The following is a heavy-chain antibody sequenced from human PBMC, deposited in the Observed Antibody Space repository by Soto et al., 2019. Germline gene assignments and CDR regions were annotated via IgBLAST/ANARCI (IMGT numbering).Heavy chain of an antibody. CDR3: AREVAVAGTHLNYYYYGIDD. CDR1: GYTFTGYY. V-gene: IGHV1-2*04. D-gene: IGHD6-19*01. CDR2: INPNSGGT. Sequence: ASLKVSCKASGYTFTGYYMHWVRQAPGQGLEWMGWINPNSGGTNYAQKFQGWVTMTRDTSISTAYMELSRLRSDDTAVYYCAREVAVAGTHLNYYYYGIDDCGQLTTFTVSS. J-gene: IGHJ6*02.